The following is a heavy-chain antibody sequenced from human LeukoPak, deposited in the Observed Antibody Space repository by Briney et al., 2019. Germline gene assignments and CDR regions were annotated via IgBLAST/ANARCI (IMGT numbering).Heavy chain of an antibody. J-gene: IGHJ4*02. CDR3: ARETIYYGSGSYWNY. CDR2: ISSSSSTI. Sequence: PGGSLRLSCAASGFTFSSYSMNWVRQAPGKGLEWVSYISSSSSTIYYADSVKDRFTISRDNAKNSLYLQMNSLRAEDTAVYYCARETIYYGSGSYWNYWGQGTLVTVSS. D-gene: IGHD3-10*01. V-gene: IGHV3-48*01. CDR1: GFTFSSYS.